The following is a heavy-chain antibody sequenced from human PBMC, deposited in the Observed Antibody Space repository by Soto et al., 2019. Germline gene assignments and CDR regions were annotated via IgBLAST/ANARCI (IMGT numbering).Heavy chain of an antibody. V-gene: IGHV4-31*03. D-gene: IGHD6-6*01. Sequence: NPSETLSLTCSVSGGSINSGGYFWSWIRQHPGKGLECIGYIYHSGITYYNPSLKSRVTISVDTSKNEFSLQLRSVTAADTAVYFWASFHSTSPGWFDPWGQGTLVAVSS. CDR2: IYHSGIT. CDR1: GGSINSGGYF. CDR3: ASFHSTSPGWFDP. J-gene: IGHJ5*02.